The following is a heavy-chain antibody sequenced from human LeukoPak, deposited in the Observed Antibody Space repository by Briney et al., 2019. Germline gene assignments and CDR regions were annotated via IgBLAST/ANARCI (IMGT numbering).Heavy chain of an antibody. CDR1: GFTFSSYA. CDR3: AKLKVGATPYYFDY. J-gene: IGHJ4*02. CDR2: ISGSGGST. V-gene: IGHV3-23*01. D-gene: IGHD1-26*01. Sequence: GGSLGPSCAASGFTFSSYAMSWVRQAPGKGLEWVSAISGSGGSTYYADSVKGRFTISRDNSKNTLYLQMNSLRAEDTAVYYCAKLKVGATPYYFDYWGQGTLVTVSS.